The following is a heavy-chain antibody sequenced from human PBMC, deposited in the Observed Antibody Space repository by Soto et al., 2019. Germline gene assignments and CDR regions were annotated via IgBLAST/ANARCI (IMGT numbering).Heavy chain of an antibody. V-gene: IGHV4-59*01. D-gene: IGHD3-22*01. CDR3: ARDGYYDSSGLHDAFDI. CDR1: GGSISSYY. Sequence: SETLSLTCTVSGGSISSYYWSWIRQPPEKGREWIGYIYYSGSTNYNPSLKSRVTISVDTSKNQFSLKLSSVPAADTAVYYCARDGYYDSSGLHDAFDIWGQGTMVTVSS. CDR2: IYYSGST. J-gene: IGHJ3*02.